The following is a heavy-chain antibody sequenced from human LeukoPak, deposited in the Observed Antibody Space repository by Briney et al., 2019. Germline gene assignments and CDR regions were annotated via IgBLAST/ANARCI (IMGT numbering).Heavy chain of an antibody. V-gene: IGHV3-23*01. J-gene: IGHJ4*02. Sequence: GGSLRLSCAASGFTFSSYAMSWVRQAPGKGLEWVSAISGSGGSTYYADSVKGRFTIPRDNSKNTLYLQVNSLRAEDTAVYYCAKEKRQLLWFGELFVWGQGTLVTVSS. D-gene: IGHD3-10*01. CDR1: GFTFSSYA. CDR2: ISGSGGST. CDR3: AKEKRQLLWFGELFV.